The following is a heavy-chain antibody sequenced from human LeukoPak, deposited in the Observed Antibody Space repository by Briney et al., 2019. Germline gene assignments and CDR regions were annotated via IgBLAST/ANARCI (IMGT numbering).Heavy chain of an antibody. Sequence: PGGSLRLSCAASGLTFSSYSMNWVRQAPGKGLEWVSSISSSSSYIYYADSVKGRFTISRDNAKNSLYLQMNSPRAEDTAVYYCARLALWALDYWGQGTLVTVSS. CDR2: ISSSSSYI. J-gene: IGHJ4*02. CDR1: GLTFSSYS. CDR3: ARLALWALDY. V-gene: IGHV3-21*01. D-gene: IGHD5-18*01.